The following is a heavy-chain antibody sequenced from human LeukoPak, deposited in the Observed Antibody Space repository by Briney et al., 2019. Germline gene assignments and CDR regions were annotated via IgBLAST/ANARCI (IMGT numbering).Heavy chain of an antibody. J-gene: IGHJ4*02. Sequence: PSETLSPTCAVYGGSFSGYYWSWIRQPPGKGLEWIGEINHSGSTNYNPSLKSRVTLSVDTSKNQFSLKLSSVTAADTAVYYCARGLGARDYWGQGTLVTVSS. CDR1: GGSFSGYY. V-gene: IGHV4-34*01. CDR2: INHSGST. CDR3: ARGLGARDY. D-gene: IGHD1-26*01.